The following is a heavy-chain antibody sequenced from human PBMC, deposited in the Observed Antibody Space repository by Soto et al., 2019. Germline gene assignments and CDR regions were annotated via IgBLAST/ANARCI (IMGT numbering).Heavy chain of an antibody. CDR2: IWYDGSNK. D-gene: IGHD3-9*01. Sequence: QVQLVESGGGVVQPGRSLRLSCAASGFTFSSYGMHWVRQAPGKGLEWAAVIWYDGSNKYYADSVKGRFTISRDNSKNTLYLQMNSLRAEDTAVYYCARESPYDILTGRYYYYGMDVWGQGTTVTVSS. V-gene: IGHV3-33*01. CDR3: ARESPYDILTGRYYYYGMDV. J-gene: IGHJ6*02. CDR1: GFTFSSYG.